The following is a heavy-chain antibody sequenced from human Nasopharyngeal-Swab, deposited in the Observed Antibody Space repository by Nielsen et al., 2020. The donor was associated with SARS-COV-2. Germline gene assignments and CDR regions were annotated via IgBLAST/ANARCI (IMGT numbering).Heavy chain of an antibody. CDR1: GFTFDDYA. V-gene: IGHV3-9*01. CDR3: AKSSSGWYQRYSYGMDV. Sequence: GGSLRLSCAASGFTFDDYAMHWVRQAPGKGLEWVSGISWNSGSIGYADSVKGRFTISRDNAKNSLYLQMNSLRAEDTAVYYCAKSSSGWYQRYSYGMDVWGQGTTVTVSS. J-gene: IGHJ6*02. CDR2: ISWNSGSI. D-gene: IGHD6-19*01.